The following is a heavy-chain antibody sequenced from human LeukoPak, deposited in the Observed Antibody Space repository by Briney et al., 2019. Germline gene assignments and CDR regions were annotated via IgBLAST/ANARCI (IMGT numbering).Heavy chain of an antibody. CDR3: AKDRYCSGGSCYGYYFDY. CDR2: ICGSGGST. V-gene: IGHV3-23*01. Sequence: GGSLRLSCAASGFTFSSYAMSWVRQAPGKGLEWVSAICGSGGSTYYADSVKGRFTISRDNSKNTLYLQMNSLRAEDTAVYYCAKDRYCSGGSCYGYYFDYWGQGTLVTVSS. CDR1: GFTFSSYA. J-gene: IGHJ4*02. D-gene: IGHD2-15*01.